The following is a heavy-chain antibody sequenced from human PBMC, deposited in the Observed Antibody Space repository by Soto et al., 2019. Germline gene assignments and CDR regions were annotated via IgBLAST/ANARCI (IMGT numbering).Heavy chain of an antibody. Sequence: QVQLVESGGGVVQPGRSVRLSCAASGLDFRSKDMHWVRQAPGKGLEWVAVISHDNRNIFYGDSVKGRFTVSRDNSKNTLFLEMNSLGAEDTAVYFCAKLVDKTLDDFWGLGTLVAVSS. CDR1: GLDFRSKD. CDR3: AKLVDKTLDDF. CDR2: ISHDNRNI. J-gene: IGHJ4*02. D-gene: IGHD3-10*01. V-gene: IGHV3-30*18.